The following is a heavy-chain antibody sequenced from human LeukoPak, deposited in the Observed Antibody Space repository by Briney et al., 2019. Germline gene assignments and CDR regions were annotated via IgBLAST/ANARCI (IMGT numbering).Heavy chain of an antibody. CDR2: ISHTGSTM. D-gene: IGHD3-22*01. V-gene: IGHV3-48*04. CDR3: ARASYYYDSSGPSDY. J-gene: IGHJ4*02. CDR1: GFSFSSYS. Sequence: GGSLRLSCAASGFSFSSYSMNWVRQAPGKGLEWVSYISHTGSTMSYADSVKGRFTISRDNARNSLYLQMNSLRAEDTAVYYCARASYYYDSSGPSDYWGQGTLVTVSS.